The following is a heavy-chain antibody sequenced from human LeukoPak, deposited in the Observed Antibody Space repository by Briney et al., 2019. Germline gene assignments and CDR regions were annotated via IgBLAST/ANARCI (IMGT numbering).Heavy chain of an antibody. D-gene: IGHD3-16*01. CDR1: GYTFTYYY. CDR2: INPNSVGT. J-gene: IGHJ4*02. Sequence: ASVTVSCQASGYTFTYYYMHRVRQAPGQGLEWMGWINPNSVGTNYAQKLQGRVTMTRDTSNSTAYMELSRLRSDDTAEYYCATGRLGVDYWGQGTLVTDSP. V-gene: IGHV1-2*02. CDR3: ATGRLGVDY.